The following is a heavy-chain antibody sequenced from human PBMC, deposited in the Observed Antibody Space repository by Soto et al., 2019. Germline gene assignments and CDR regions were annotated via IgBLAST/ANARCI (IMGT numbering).Heavy chain of an antibody. V-gene: IGHV1-18*01. CDR1: GYTFTSCA. CDR2: ISAYNDNT. J-gene: IGHJ3*02. D-gene: IGHD2-15*01. CDR3: ARGTGGNWAAFDI. Sequence: ASVKVSCKASGYTFTSCAISWVRQAPGQGLEWMGWISAYNDNTNYVQKLQGRVTMTTDTSTSTAYMELRSLRSDDTAVYYCARGTGGNWAAFDIWGQGTMVTVSS.